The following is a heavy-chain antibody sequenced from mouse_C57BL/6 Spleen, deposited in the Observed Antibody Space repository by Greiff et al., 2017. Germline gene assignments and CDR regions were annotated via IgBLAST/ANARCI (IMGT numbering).Heavy chain of an antibody. J-gene: IGHJ2*02. CDR1: GYSFTSYY. V-gene: IGHV1-66*01. CDR2: IYPGSGNT. CDR3: ARGKGDIFDY. Sequence: QVQLQQSGPELVKPGASVKISCKASGYSFTSYYIHWVKQRPGQGLEWIGWIYPGSGNTKYNEKFKGKATLTADTSSSTAFMPLSSLTSEYSAVYSCARGKGDIFDYWGQGTSLTVSS.